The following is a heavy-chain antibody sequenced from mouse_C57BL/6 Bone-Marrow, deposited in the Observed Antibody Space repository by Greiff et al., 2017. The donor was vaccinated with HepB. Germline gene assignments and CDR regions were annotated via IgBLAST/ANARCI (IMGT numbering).Heavy chain of an antibody. Sequence: VQLQQPGAELVMPGASVKLSCKASGYTFTSYWMHWVKQRPGQGLEWIGEIDPSDSYTNYNQKFKGKSTLTVDKSSSTAYMQLSSLTSEDSAVYYCARKNEDHDFDYWGQGTTLTVSS. CDR2: IDPSDSYT. J-gene: IGHJ2*01. CDR3: ARKNEDHDFDY. V-gene: IGHV1-69*01. CDR1: GYTFTSYW.